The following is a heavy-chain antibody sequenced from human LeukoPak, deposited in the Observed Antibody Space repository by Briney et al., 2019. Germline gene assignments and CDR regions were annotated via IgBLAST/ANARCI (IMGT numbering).Heavy chain of an antibody. Sequence: AASVKVSCKASGYTFTRYAVNWVRQAPGQGLEWMGWISTYNSNTKYAQDFQDRVTMTRNTSISTAYMELSSLRSDDTAMYYCARDGSGTDWAYYNWFDPWGQGTLVTVSS. CDR2: ISTYNSNT. CDR3: ARDGSGTDWAYYNWFDP. D-gene: IGHD3-10*01. J-gene: IGHJ5*02. CDR1: GYTFTRYA. V-gene: IGHV1-8*01.